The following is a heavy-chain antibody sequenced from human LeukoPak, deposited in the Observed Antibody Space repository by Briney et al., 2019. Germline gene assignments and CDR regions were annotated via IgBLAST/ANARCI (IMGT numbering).Heavy chain of an antibody. D-gene: IGHD3-22*01. CDR1: GGTFSSYT. CDR2: IIPILGIA. V-gene: IGHV1-69*04. J-gene: IGHJ4*02. CDR3: AREDDSSGYPFDY. Sequence: ASVKVSCKASGGTFSSYTISWVRQAPGQGLEWMGRIIPILGIANYAQKFQGRVTITADKSTSTAYMELSSLGSEDTAVYYCAREDDSSGYPFDYWGQGTLVTVSP.